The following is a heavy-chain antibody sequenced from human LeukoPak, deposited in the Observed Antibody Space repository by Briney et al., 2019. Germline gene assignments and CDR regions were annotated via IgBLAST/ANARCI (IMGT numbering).Heavy chain of an antibody. Sequence: GGSLRLSCAASGFTFSSYSMNWVRQAPGKGLEWVSSISSSSSYIYYADSVKGRFTISRDNAKNSLYLQMNSLRAEDTAVYYCARVRRGYSGYAFDYLGQGTLVTVSS. J-gene: IGHJ4*02. V-gene: IGHV3-21*01. CDR3: ARVRRGYSGYAFDY. CDR1: GFTFSSYS. CDR2: ISSSSSYI. D-gene: IGHD5-12*01.